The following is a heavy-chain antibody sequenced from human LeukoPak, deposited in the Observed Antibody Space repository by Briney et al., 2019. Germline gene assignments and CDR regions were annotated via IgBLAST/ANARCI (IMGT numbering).Heavy chain of an antibody. J-gene: IGHJ1*01. D-gene: IGHD1-26*01. CDR1: GFTFSSYW. CDR2: IKTDGSEK. Sequence: GGSLRLSCEASGFTFSSYWMSWVRQAPGKGLEWVANIKTDGSEKYYVDSVKGRFTISRDGSKNTLYLQLNSLRTEDTAIYYCVREREGSNSEHWGQGTLVTVSS. CDR3: VREREGSNSEH. V-gene: IGHV3-7*03.